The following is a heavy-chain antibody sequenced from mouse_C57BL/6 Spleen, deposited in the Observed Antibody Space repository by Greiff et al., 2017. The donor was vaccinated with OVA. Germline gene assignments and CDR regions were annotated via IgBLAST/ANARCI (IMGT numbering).Heavy chain of an antibody. V-gene: IGHV3-1*01. Sequence: VQLKESGPGMVKPSQSLSLTCTVTGYSITSGYDWHWIRHFPGNKLEWMGYISYSGSTNYNPSLKSRISITHDTSKNHFFLKLNSVTTEDTATYYCARGYSNYEDWYFDVWGTGTTVTVSS. J-gene: IGHJ1*03. CDR2: ISYSGST. D-gene: IGHD2-5*01. CDR3: ARGYSNYEDWYFDV. CDR1: GYSITSGYD.